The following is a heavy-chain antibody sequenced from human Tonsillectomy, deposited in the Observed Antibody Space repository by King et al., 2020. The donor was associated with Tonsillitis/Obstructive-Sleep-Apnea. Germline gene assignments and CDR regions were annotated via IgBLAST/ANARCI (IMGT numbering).Heavy chain of an antibody. CDR2: IFWDDDK. D-gene: IGHD4-23*01. CDR1: GFSLSTSGVG. J-gene: IGHJ6*03. Sequence: ITLQESGPTLVKPPQTLTLTCAFSGFSLSTSGVGVGWIRQPPGKALEWLALIFWDDDKRYSPSLKSRLTITKDTSKNQVVLTMTNMDPVDTATYFCAHSFYGGLGYYYYYMDVWGKGTTVTVSS. V-gene: IGHV2-5*02. CDR3: AHSFYGGLGYYYYYMDV.